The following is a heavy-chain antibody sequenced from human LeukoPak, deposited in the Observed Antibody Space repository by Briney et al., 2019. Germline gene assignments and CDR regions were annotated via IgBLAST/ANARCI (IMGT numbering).Heavy chain of an antibody. CDR3: ASRPYGFLGPFDY. Sequence: GGSLRLSCAVPGSTFSNYEINWVRQAPGKGLEWISYISSSGSTIYYADSVKGRFTISRDNAKNSLYLQMNSLRADDTAIYYCASRPYGFLGPFDYWGQGTLVTVSS. CDR2: ISSSGSTI. V-gene: IGHV3-48*03. J-gene: IGHJ4*02. CDR1: GSTFSNYE. D-gene: IGHD3/OR15-3a*01.